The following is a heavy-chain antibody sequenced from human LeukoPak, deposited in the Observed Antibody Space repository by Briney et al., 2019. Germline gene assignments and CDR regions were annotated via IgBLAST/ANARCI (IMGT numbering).Heavy chain of an antibody. Sequence: PSETLSLTCTVSGGSISSYYWGWIRQPPGKGLEWIGYIYYSGSTNYNPSLKSRVTISVDTSKNQFSLKLSSVTAADTAVYYCARGVLLWFGELEEKSSFSWFDPWGQGTLVTVSS. CDR3: ARGVLLWFGELEEKSSFSWFDP. CDR1: GGSISSYY. D-gene: IGHD3-10*01. V-gene: IGHV4-59*01. CDR2: IYYSGST. J-gene: IGHJ5*02.